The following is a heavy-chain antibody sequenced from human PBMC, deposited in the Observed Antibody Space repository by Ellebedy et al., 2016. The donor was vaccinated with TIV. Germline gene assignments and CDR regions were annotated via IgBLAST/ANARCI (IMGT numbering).Heavy chain of an antibody. J-gene: IGHJ4*02. CDR2: MSGSTITT. CDR3: ARAGEKWELNY. V-gene: IGHV3-48*01. Sequence: GESLKISCAASGFSFSSYSMNWVRQAPGKGLDWVSYMSGSTITTYYADSVKGRFTISRDGSKNTLYLEMNSLRLDDTAVYYCARAGEKWELNYWGQGALVTVSS. CDR1: GFSFSSYS. D-gene: IGHD1-26*01.